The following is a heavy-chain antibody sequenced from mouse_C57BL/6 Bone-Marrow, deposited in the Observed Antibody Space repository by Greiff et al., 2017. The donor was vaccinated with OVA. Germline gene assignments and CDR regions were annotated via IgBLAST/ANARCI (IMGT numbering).Heavy chain of an antibody. V-gene: IGHV5-9-1*02. J-gene: IGHJ1*03. CDR2: ISSGGDYI. CDR1: GFTFSSYA. CDR3: TRDRNYYGNYGYFDV. Sequence: EVKLMESGEGLVKPGGSLKLSCAASGFTFSSYAMSWVRQTPEKRLEWVAYISSGGDYIYYADTVKGRFTISRDNARNTLYLQMSSLKSEDTAMYYCTRDRNYYGNYGYFDVGGTGTTVTVSS. D-gene: IGHD2-1*01.